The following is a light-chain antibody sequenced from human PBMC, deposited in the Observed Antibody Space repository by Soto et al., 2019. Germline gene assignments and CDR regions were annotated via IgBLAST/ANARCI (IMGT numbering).Light chain of an antibody. Sequence: DIQMTQSPSSLSASPGDRATITCRASQSISSYLNWYHQKPGEAPKLLIYAASTWQSGVPSRFSGSGSGTDFTLIISRLEPEDFAVYYCQQYDSSPFTFGGGTKVDIK. CDR1: QSISSY. J-gene: IGKJ4*01. CDR2: AAS. CDR3: QQYDSSPFT. V-gene: IGKV1-39*01.